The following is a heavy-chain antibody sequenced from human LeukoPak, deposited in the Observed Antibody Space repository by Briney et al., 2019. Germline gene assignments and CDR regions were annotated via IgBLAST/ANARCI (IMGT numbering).Heavy chain of an antibody. CDR1: GYTFTSYD. D-gene: IGHD3-3*01. CDR3: ARAPEYYDFWSGYSNFDY. V-gene: IGHV1-8*03. J-gene: IGHJ4*02. Sequence: GASVKVSFKASGYTFTSYDINWVRQATGQGLEWMGWMNPNSGNTGYAQKFQGRVTITRNTSISTAYMELSSLRSEDTAVYYCARAPEYYDFWSGYSNFDYWGQGTLVTVSS. CDR2: MNPNSGNT.